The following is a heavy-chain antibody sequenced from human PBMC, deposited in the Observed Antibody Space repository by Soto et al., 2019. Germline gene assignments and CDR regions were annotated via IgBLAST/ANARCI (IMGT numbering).Heavy chain of an antibody. Sequence: ASVKVSCKASGYTFTSYYMHWLRQAPGQGLEWMGIINPSGGSTSYAQKFQGRVTMTEDTSTDTAYMELSSLRSEDTAVYYCAAGLAITIFGVVPRGPRDYYYYYGMDVWGQGTTVTVSS. CDR3: AAGLAITIFGVVPRGPRDYYYYYGMDV. D-gene: IGHD3-3*01. CDR2: INPSGGST. J-gene: IGHJ6*02. CDR1: GYTFTSYY. V-gene: IGHV1-46*01.